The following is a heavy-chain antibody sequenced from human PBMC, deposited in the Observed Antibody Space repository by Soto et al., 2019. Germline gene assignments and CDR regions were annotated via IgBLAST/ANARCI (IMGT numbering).Heavy chain of an antibody. CDR1: GDSVSSNSAA. D-gene: IGHD3-3*01. CDR2: TYYGSKWYN. V-gene: IGHV6-1*01. Sequence: SQTLSLTCAISGDSVSSNSAAWNWIRQSPSRGLEWLGRTYYGSKWYNDYAVSVKSRITFTPDTSKNQFSLQLNPVTPEDTSVYYCPRDPGPDYFDLWCIRGMDVWCQGTTVTVSS. J-gene: IGHJ6*02. CDR3: PRDPGPDYFDLWCIRGMDV.